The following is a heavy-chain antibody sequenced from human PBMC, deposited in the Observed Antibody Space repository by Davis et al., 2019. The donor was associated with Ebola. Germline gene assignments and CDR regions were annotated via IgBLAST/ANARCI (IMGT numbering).Heavy chain of an antibody. CDR3: TRRGTVVTPDY. CDR2: IRSKAYGGTT. CDR1: GFTFGDYA. Sequence: PGGSLRLSCTASGFTFGDYAMSWVRQAPGKGLEWVGFIRSKAYGGTTEYAASVKGRFTISRDDSKGIAYLQMNSLTTEDTAVYYCTRRGTVVTPDYWGQGTLVTVSS. J-gene: IGHJ4*02. V-gene: IGHV3-49*04. D-gene: IGHD4-23*01.